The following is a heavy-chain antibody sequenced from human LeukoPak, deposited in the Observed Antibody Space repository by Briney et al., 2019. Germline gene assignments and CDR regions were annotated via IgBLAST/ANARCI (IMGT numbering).Heavy chain of an antibody. D-gene: IGHD2-8*01. J-gene: IGHJ4*02. CDR3: AKDGHCPDSECGTQIAVEGYVDY. CDR2: INYNGGYT. V-gene: IGHV3-23*01. CDR1: GFAFNIYT. Sequence: GGSLRLSCEASGFAFNIYTMNWVRQAPGKGLEWVSIINYNGGYTYYADSVKGRFTISRDNSKNTVYLQMNSLRPEDTATYYCAKDGHCPDSECGTQIAVEGYVDYWGQGALVTVSS.